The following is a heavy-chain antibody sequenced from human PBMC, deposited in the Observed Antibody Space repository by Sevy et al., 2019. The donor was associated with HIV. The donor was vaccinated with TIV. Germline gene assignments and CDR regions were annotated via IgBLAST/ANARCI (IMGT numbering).Heavy chain of an antibody. Sequence: GGSLRLSCAASGFTFSKYSMSWVRQPPGKGLEWVSTFSFGCGEINYADSVKGRFTISRDNSKGWVYLQMNNLRPEDTAVYYCAGEGCTKPHDYWGQGTLVTVSS. CDR1: GFTFSKYS. D-gene: IGHD2-8*01. V-gene: IGHV3-23*01. CDR3: AGEGCTKPHDY. J-gene: IGHJ4*02. CDR2: FSFGCGEI.